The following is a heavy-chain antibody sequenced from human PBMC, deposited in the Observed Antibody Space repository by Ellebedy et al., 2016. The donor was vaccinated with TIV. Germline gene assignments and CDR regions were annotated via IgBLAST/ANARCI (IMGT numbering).Heavy chain of an antibody. Sequence: IFGTANYAQKFQDRVTTTADESTRTAYMELSSLRSEDTAVYYCARDFLRAPDGSESYNNWFDPWGQGTLVTVSS. CDR3: ARDFLRAPDGSESYNNWFDP. CDR2: IFGTA. V-gene: IGHV1-69*01. J-gene: IGHJ5*02. D-gene: IGHD3-10*01.